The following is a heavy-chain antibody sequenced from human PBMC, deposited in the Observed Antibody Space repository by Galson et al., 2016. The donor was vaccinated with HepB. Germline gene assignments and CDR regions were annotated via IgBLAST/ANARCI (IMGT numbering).Heavy chain of an antibody. CDR1: GFTFSSYS. D-gene: IGHD6-19*01. Sequence: SLRLSCAASGFTFSSYSMNWVRQAPGKGLEWVSSISSSSSYIYYADSVKGRFTISRDNAKNSLYLQMNSLRAEDTAVYYCARDLERAVVGDYYYYYGMDVWGQGTTVTVS. J-gene: IGHJ6*02. CDR3: ARDLERAVVGDYYYYYGMDV. CDR2: ISSSSSYI. V-gene: IGHV3-21*01.